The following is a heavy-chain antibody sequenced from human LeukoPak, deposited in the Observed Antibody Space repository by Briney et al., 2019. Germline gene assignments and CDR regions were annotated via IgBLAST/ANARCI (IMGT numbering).Heavy chain of an antibody. Sequence: SETLSLTCAVYGGSFSNYYWSWIRQPPGKGLEWIGETNHSGSTNYNPSLKSRVTISVDASKNQFSLKLSSVTAADTAVYYCANTQQLVRYYGLDVWGQGTTVTVSS. CDR3: ANTQQLVRYYGLDV. CDR1: GGSFSNYY. D-gene: IGHD6-13*01. V-gene: IGHV4-34*01. J-gene: IGHJ6*02. CDR2: TNHSGST.